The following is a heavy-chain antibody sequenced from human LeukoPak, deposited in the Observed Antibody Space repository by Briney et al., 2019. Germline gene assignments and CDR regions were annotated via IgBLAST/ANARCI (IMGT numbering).Heavy chain of an antibody. CDR3: ARSPENYYDSSGSIDAFDI. Sequence: PSETLSLTCTVSGGSISSYYWSWIRQPPGKGLEWIGYIYYSGSTNYNPSLKSRVTISVDTSKNQFSLKLSSVTAADTAVYYCARSPENYYDSSGSIDAFDIWGQGTMVTVSS. CDR1: GGSISSYY. CDR2: IYYSGST. D-gene: IGHD3-22*01. J-gene: IGHJ3*02. V-gene: IGHV4-59*01.